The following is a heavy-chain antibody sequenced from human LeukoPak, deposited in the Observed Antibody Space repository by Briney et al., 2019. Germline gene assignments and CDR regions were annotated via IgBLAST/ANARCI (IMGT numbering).Heavy chain of an antibody. Sequence: PSETLSLTCTVSGGSINSPTYLWDWVRQPPGKGLEWIVSIFYSGSTNYNASLKSRVTLSVDTSKNQFSLKLSSVTAADTAVYYCARGPTYYYGSGSYYRLRYAFDIWGQGTMVTVSS. CDR3: ARGPTYYYGSGSYYRLRYAFDI. CDR2: IFYSGST. V-gene: IGHV4-39*07. D-gene: IGHD3-10*01. J-gene: IGHJ3*02. CDR1: GGSINSPTYL.